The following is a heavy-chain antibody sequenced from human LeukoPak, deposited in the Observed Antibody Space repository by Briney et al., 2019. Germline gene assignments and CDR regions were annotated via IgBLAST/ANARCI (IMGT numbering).Heavy chain of an antibody. J-gene: IGHJ6*02. V-gene: IGHV3-74*01. Sequence: PGGSLRLSCAASGFTFTTYWMHWVRQAPGKGLVWVSHINSDGSITSYADSVKGRFTISRDNAKNTLYLQMNSLRAEDTAVYCCARDHLAPGWIQLWSYYYYYGMDVWGQGTTVTVSS. CDR2: INSDGSIT. CDR1: GFTFTTYW. D-gene: IGHD5-18*01. CDR3: ARDHLAPGWIQLWSYYYYYGMDV.